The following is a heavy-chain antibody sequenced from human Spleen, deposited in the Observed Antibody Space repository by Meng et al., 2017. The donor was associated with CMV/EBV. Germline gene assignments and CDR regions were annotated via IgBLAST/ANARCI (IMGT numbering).Heavy chain of an antibody. CDR2: ISAYNGDT. Sequence: SCYIFTKCGVNWLRQAPGQGPEWMGWISAYNGDTMYAPKVQGRVTMTTDTSTSTAYMELRGLRSDDTAVYYCARDAGTIAVSGIGDYWGQGTLVTVSS. CDR1: CYIFTKCG. J-gene: IGHJ4*02. CDR3: ARDAGTIAVSGIGDY. V-gene: IGHV1-18*01. D-gene: IGHD6-19*01.